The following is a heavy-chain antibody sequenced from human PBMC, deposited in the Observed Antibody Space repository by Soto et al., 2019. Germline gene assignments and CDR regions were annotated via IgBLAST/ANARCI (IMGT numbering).Heavy chain of an antibody. CDR1: GGSISSYY. D-gene: IGHD5-18*01. Sequence: SETLSLTCTVSGGSISSYYWSWIRQPPGKGLEWIGYIYYSGSTNYNPSLKSRVTISVDTSKNQFPLKLSSVTAADTAVYYCAGGGYSYGVFDYWGQGTLVTVSS. J-gene: IGHJ4*02. CDR2: IYYSGST. V-gene: IGHV4-59*01. CDR3: AGGGYSYGVFDY.